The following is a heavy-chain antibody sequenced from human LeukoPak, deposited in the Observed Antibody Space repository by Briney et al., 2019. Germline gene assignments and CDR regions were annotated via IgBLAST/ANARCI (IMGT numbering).Heavy chain of an antibody. CDR2: ISSGSSYI. V-gene: IGHV3-21*01. Sequence: PGGSLRLSCAVSGFTFSSFAMSWVRQAPGKGLEWVSSISSGSSYIYYADSVKGRFTISRDNAKNSLYLQMNSLSAEDTAVYYCAYTSGYDFSSYYYYYMDVWGKGTTVTVSS. CDR1: GFTFSSFA. CDR3: AYTSGYDFSSYYYYYMDV. J-gene: IGHJ6*03. D-gene: IGHD5-12*01.